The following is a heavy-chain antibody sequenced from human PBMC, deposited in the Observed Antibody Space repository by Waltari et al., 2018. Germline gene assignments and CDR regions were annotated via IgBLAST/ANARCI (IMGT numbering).Heavy chain of an antibody. Sequence: QVQLVESGGGVVQPGRSLGTPWVASGLTFNNYAMHWVRQAPGKGLEWVALVSYDGNNKHYADSVKGRFTISRDNSKSTLYLQVNSLRADDTAVYYCARTPLPSRDHGMDVWGQGTTVTVSS. CDR2: VSYDGNNK. J-gene: IGHJ6*02. CDR1: GLTFNNYA. V-gene: IGHV3-30-3*01. CDR3: ARTPLPSRDHGMDV.